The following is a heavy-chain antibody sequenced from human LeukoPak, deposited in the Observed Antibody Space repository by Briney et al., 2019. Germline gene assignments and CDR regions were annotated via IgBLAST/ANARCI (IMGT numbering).Heavy chain of an antibody. V-gene: IGHV3-9*01. CDR1: GFTFDDYA. Sequence: PGRSLSLSCAASGFTFDDYAMHWVRPAPGKGREWVSGTGWISGSIGHADSVKGRFTLSRDHAKNSLYLQMNSLRAEDTAFTYRAKALVTYYFDSSGYYSSFDYWGQGTLVTVSS. CDR2: TGWISGSI. J-gene: IGHJ4*02. CDR3: AKALVTYYFDSSGYYSSFDY. D-gene: IGHD3-22*01.